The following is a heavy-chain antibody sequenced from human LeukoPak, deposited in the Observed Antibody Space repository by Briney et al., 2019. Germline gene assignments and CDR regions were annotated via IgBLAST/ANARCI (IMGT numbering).Heavy chain of an antibody. Sequence: ASVKVSCKASGYTFTNYGINWVRQATGQGLEWMGWMSPNSGNTGYAQRFQGRITMTRDTSISTAYMELSSLRSGDTAVYYCARNIPKTGDFDYWGRGTLVTVSS. CDR1: GYTFTNYG. J-gene: IGHJ4*02. CDR3: ARNIPKTGDFDY. V-gene: IGHV1-8*02. CDR2: MSPNSGNT. D-gene: IGHD7-27*01.